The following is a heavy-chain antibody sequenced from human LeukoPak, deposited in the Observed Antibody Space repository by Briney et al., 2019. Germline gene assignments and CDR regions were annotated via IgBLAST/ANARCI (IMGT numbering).Heavy chain of an antibody. CDR2: IYYSGST. J-gene: IGHJ5*02. CDR3: ARAMWFGESWWFDP. CDR1: GGSISSYY. Sequence: SETLSLTCTVSGGSISSYYWSWIRQPPGKGLEWIGYIYYSGSTNYNPSLKSRVTISVDTSKNQFSLKLSSVTAADTAVYYCARAMWFGESWWFDPWGQGTLVTVSS. V-gene: IGHV4-59*08. D-gene: IGHD3-10*01.